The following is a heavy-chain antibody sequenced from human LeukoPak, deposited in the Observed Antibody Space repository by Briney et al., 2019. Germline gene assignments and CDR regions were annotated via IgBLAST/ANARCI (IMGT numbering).Heavy chain of an antibody. CDR2: IYYSGST. CDR3: ARQHRGVTLGVFDY. D-gene: IGHD3-10*01. J-gene: IGHJ4*02. CDR1: GGSISSSSYY. Sequence: PSETLSLTCTVSGGSISSSSYYWGWIRQPPGKGLEWIGSIYYSGSTYYNPSLKSRVTISVDTSKNQFSLKLSSVTAADTAVYYCARQHRGVTLGVFDYWGQGTLVTVSS. V-gene: IGHV4-39*01.